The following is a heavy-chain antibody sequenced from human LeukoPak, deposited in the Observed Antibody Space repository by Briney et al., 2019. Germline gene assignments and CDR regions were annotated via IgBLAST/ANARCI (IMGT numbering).Heavy chain of an antibody. CDR2: IYYSGST. V-gene: IGHV4-59*01. D-gene: IGHD2-15*01. CDR3: ARRGRALYCSGGSCYDY. Sequence: PSETLSLTCTVSGGSISSYYWSWIRQPPGKGLEWIGYIYYSGSTNYNPSLKSRVTISVDTSKNQFSLELSSVTAADTAVYYCARRGRALYCSGGSCYDYWGQGTLVTVSS. J-gene: IGHJ4*02. CDR1: GGSISSYY.